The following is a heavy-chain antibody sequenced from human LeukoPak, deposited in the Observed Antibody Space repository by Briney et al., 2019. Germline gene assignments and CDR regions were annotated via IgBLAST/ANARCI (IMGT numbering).Heavy chain of an antibody. CDR1: GFTFSSYW. V-gene: IGHV3-74*01. D-gene: IGHD2-8*02. CDR3: VRDSRYCPDV. Sequence: PGGSLRLSCAASGFTFSSYWMHWVRQAPGKGLVWVSRLISDGSSASYADSVKGRFTISRDNTKNILYLQMNSLRAEDTAVNYCVRDSRYCPDVWGQGTTVTVSS. CDR2: LISDGSSA. J-gene: IGHJ6*02.